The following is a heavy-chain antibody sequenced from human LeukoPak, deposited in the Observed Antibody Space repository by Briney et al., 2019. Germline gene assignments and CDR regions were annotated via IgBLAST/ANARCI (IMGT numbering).Heavy chain of an antibody. CDR1: DGSISSYY. D-gene: IGHD2-2*01. V-gene: IGHV4-4*07. J-gene: IGHJ3*02. Sequence: PSETLSLTCTVSDGSISSYYWSWIRQPAGKGLEWIGRIYTSGSTNYNPSLKSRVTMSVDTSKNQFSLKLSSVTAADTAVYYCARDGLGYCSSTSCRSMPFDIWGQGTMVTVSS. CDR3: ARDGLGYCSSTSCRSMPFDI. CDR2: IYTSGST.